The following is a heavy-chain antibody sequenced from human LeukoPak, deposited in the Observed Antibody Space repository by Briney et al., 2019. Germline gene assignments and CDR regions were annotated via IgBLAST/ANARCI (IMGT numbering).Heavy chain of an antibody. CDR1: GFSFSLYS. CDR3: ARDGGYSGYDADC. V-gene: IGHV3-48*01. D-gene: IGHD5-12*01. J-gene: IGHJ4*02. Sequence: GGSLRLSCVASGFSFSLYSMKWVRQAPGKGLEWVSYISDTSAMYYADSVRGRFTISRDNAKNSLFLQMNSLRVEDTSVYYCARDGGYSGYDADCWGQGTLVTVSS. CDR2: ISDTSAM.